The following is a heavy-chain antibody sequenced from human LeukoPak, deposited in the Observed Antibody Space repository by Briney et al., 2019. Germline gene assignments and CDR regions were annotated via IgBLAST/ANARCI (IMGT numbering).Heavy chain of an antibody. CDR1: VYSFTSYW. V-gene: IGHV5-51*01. J-gene: IGHJ4*02. D-gene: IGHD5-24*01. CDR3: ARHRRWLHPTEYYFDY. Sequence: GESLKIPCKGSVYSFTSYWIGWVRQMPGKGLEWMGIVYPGDSDTRYSPSFQGQVTISADKSISTAYLQWISLKASDTAMYYCARHRRWLHPTEYYFDYWGQGTLVTVSS. CDR2: VYPGDSDT.